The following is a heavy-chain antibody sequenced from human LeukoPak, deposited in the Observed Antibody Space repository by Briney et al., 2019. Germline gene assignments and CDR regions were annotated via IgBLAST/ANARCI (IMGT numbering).Heavy chain of an antibody. V-gene: IGHV1-46*01. Sequence: GASVKVSCKASGGNTFSTDYMHWVRQAPGQGLEWMGIISPSSGSTSYAQKFQGRVTMTRDTSTSTVYMELSSLRSEDTAVYYCAVQIYFGNSSSHAFDIWGQGTMVTVSS. CDR3: AVQIYFGNSSSHAFDI. CDR1: GGNTFSTDY. J-gene: IGHJ3*02. CDR2: ISPSSGST. D-gene: IGHD2/OR15-2a*01.